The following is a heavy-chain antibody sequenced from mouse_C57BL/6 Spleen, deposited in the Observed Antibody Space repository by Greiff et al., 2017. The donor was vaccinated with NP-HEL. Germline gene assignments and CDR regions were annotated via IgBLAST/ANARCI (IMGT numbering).Heavy chain of an antibody. V-gene: IGHV14-4*01. J-gene: IGHJ3*01. CDR2: IDPENGDT. D-gene: IGHD1-1*01. Sequence: EVQLQQSGAELVRPGASVKLSCTASGFNIKDDYMHWVKQRPEQGLEWIGWIDPENGDTEYASKFQGKATITADTSSNTAYLQLSSLTSEDTAVYYCTKGYGSTSFAYWGQGTLVTVSA. CDR3: TKGYGSTSFAY. CDR1: GFNIKDDY.